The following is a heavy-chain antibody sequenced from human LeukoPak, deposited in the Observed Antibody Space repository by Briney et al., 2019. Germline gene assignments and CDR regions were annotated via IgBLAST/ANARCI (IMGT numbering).Heavy chain of an antibody. J-gene: IGHJ5*02. V-gene: IGHV4-34*01. Sequence: PSETLSLTCAVYGGSFSGSYWSWIRQPPGKGLEWIGEINHSGSTNYNPSLKSRVTISLDTSKNQFSLKLSSVTAADTAVYYCARGSPLYFWSGYYPLYCFDLWGQGTLVTVSS. D-gene: IGHD3-3*01. CDR1: GGSFSGSY. CDR2: INHSGST. CDR3: ARGSPLYFWSGYYPLYCFDL.